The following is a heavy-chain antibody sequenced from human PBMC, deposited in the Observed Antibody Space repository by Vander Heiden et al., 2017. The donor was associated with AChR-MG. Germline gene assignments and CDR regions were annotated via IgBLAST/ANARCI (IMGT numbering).Heavy chain of an antibody. V-gene: IGHV3-23*01. Sequence: EGELLESGGGLVQPGGSLRLSCAASRFTCNRYGMGWVRQAPGKGLEWVSAISNDGGRTYYADSVKGRFTISRDNSENTLSLQMNSLRAEDTAIYYCAKEAAMTYCYMDVWGKGTTVTVSS. J-gene: IGHJ6*03. D-gene: IGHD6-25*01. CDR3: AKEAAMTYCYMDV. CDR2: ISNDGGRT. CDR1: RFTCNRYG.